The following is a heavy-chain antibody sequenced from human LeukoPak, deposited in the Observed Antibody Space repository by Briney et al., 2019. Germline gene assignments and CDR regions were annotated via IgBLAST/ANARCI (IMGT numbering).Heavy chain of an antibody. V-gene: IGHV1-2*02. CDR3: ARDRITMVRGRPNWFDP. CDR1: GYTFTGYY. D-gene: IGHD3-10*01. J-gene: IGHJ5*02. Sequence: GASVKVSCKASGYTFTGYYMHWVRQAPGQGLEWMGWINPNSGGTNYAQKFQGRVTMTRDTSISTAYMELSRLRSDDTAVYYCARDRITMVRGRPNWFDPWGQGTLVTVSS. CDR2: INPNSGGT.